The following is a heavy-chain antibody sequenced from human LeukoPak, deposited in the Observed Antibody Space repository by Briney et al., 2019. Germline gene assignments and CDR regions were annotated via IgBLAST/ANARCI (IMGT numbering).Heavy chain of an antibody. CDR3: ARQRYGSLDY. CDR2: IYYSGST. D-gene: IGHD1-1*01. Sequence: SETLSLTCTVSGGSISSSSYYWGCIRQPPGKGLEWIGSIYYSGSTYYNPSLKSRVTISVDTSKNQFSLKLSSVTAADTAVYYCARQRYGSLDYWGQGTLVTLSS. J-gene: IGHJ4*02. V-gene: IGHV4-39*01. CDR1: GGSISSSSYY.